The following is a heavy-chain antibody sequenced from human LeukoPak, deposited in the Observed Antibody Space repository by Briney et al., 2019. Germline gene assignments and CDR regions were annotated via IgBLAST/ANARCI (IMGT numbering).Heavy chain of an antibody. J-gene: IGHJ4*02. D-gene: IGHD3-9*01. CDR1: GFTFDDYG. CDR3: ARDGFNYDILTGLWGYFDY. CDR2: INWNGGST. Sequence: GGSLRLSCAASGFTFDDYGMSWVRQAPGKGLEWVSGINWNGGSTGYADSVKGRFTISRDNAKNSLYLQMNSLRAEDTAVYYCARDGFNYDILTGLWGYFDYWGQGTLVTVSS. V-gene: IGHV3-20*04.